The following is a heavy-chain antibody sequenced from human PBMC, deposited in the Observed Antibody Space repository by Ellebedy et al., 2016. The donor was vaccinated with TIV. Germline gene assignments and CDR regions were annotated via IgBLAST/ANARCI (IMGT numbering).Heavy chain of an antibody. V-gene: IGHV4-30-4*01. CDR2: IYYSGST. Sequence: SETLSLTXTVSGGSISSGDYYWSWIRQPPGKGLEWIGYIYYSGSTYYNPSLKSRVTISVDTSKNQFSLKLSSVTAADTAVYYCARVYCSSTSCYFDCWGQGTLVTVSS. D-gene: IGHD2-2*01. CDR1: GGSISSGDYY. J-gene: IGHJ4*02. CDR3: ARVYCSSTSCYFDC.